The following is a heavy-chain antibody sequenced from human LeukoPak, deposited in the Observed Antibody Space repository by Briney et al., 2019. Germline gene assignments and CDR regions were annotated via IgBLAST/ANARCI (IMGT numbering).Heavy chain of an antibody. CDR3: ARGGDTTVPFDY. J-gene: IGHJ4*02. Sequence: GGSLRLSCAASGFTFSSYGMHWVRQAPGKGLEWVAFIRYDGSNKYYADSVKGRFTISRDNSKNTLYLQMNSLRAEDTAVYYCARGGDTTVPFDYWGQGTLVTVSS. CDR1: GFTFSSYG. D-gene: IGHD3-10*01. V-gene: IGHV3-30*02. CDR2: IRYDGSNK.